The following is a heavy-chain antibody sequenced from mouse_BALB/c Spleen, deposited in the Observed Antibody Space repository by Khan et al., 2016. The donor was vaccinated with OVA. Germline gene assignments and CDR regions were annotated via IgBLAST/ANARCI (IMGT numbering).Heavy chain of an antibody. Sequence: EVQLQESGPELVKPGASVKISCKASGYSFTGYFMNWVKQSPGKSLEWVGRINTYNGVTFYTQNFKGKATLPVDKSSSTAHMDLMSLNSEDSAVYYCGWGNYAMDYWGQGTSVTVSS. J-gene: IGHJ4*01. CDR3: GWGNYAMDY. D-gene: IGHD1-1*02. V-gene: IGHV1-37*01. CDR2: INTYNGVT. CDR1: GYSFTGYF.